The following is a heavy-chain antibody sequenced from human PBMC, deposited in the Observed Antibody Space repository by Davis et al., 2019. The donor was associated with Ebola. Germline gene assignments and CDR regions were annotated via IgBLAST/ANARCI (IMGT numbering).Heavy chain of an antibody. D-gene: IGHD2-15*01. Sequence: GESLKISCVATGFTFSNAWMNWVRQAPGKGLEWVGRIKSKTDGGTTDYAAPVKGRFTISRDDSKNTLYLQMNSLKTEDTAVYYCTTYRYCSGGSCYSTDVWGQGTTVTVSS. CDR2: IKSKTDGGTT. CDR1: GFTFSNAW. J-gene: IGHJ6*02. V-gene: IGHV3-15*07. CDR3: TTYRYCSGGSCYSTDV.